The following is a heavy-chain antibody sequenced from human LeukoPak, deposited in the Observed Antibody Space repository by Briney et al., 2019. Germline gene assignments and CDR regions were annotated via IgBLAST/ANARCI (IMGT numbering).Heavy chain of an antibody. D-gene: IGHD6-19*01. Sequence: PGGSLRLSCAASGFTFDDYAMQWVRQAPGKGLEWVSGVSWNSGSIGYADSVKGRFTISRDNAKNSLYLQMNSLRAKDTALYYCAKAGYSSGWDYWYFDLWGRGTLVTVSS. J-gene: IGHJ2*01. CDR1: GFTFDDYA. CDR3: AKAGYSSGWDYWYFDL. CDR2: VSWNSGSI. V-gene: IGHV3-9*01.